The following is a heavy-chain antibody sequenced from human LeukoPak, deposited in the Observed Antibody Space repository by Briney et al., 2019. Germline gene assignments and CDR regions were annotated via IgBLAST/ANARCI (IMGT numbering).Heavy chain of an antibody. CDR3: AKDPNRYCGGDCYLGGYYFDY. J-gene: IGHJ4*02. V-gene: IGHV3-7*01. CDR1: GFTFSSYW. CDR2: VNQDGSEK. D-gene: IGHD2-21*01. Sequence: GGSLSLSCAGSGFTFSSYWMSWVRQAPGKGLEWVASVNQDGSEKYYVDSVKGRFTISRDNAKNSLYLQMHSLRADDTAVYYCAKDPNRYCGGDCYLGGYYFDYWGQGTLVTVSS.